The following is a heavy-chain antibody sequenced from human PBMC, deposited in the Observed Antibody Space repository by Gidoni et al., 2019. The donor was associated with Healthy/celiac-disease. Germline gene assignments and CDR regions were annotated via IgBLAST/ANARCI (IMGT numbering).Heavy chain of an antibody. V-gene: IGHV7-4-1*02. J-gene: IGHJ4*02. CDR3: AIVLYKYYYDSSGYYDY. CDR2: ITTNTGNP. CDR1: GYTFTSYA. D-gene: IGHD3-22*01. Sequence: QVQLVQSGSELTKPGASVKVSCKASGYTFTSYAINWVRQAPGQGLVWVGWITTNTGNPTYAQVFTGRFVFSLDTSVSTAYLQISSLKAEDTAVYYCAIVLYKYYYDSSGYYDYWGQGTLVTVSS.